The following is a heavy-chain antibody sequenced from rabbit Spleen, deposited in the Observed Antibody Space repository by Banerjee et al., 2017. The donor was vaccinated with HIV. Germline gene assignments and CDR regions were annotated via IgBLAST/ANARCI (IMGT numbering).Heavy chain of an antibody. CDR1: GFSFSFSNY. J-gene: IGHJ4*01. Sequence: QSLEESGGDLVKPGASLTLTCTASGFSFSFSNYLCWVRQPPGKGPEWIACIAAGVSGTTYYATWAKGRFTISNPSSTTVTLQMTSLTAADTATYFCVREVAVKFNLWGQGTLVTVS. V-gene: IGHV1S40*01. CDR3: VREVAVKFNL. D-gene: IGHD4-1*01. CDR2: IAAGVSGTT.